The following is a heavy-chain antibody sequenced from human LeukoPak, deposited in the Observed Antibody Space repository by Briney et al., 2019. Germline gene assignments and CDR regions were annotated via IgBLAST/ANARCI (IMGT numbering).Heavy chain of an antibody. CDR3: ARVVRGDSGYYYYMDV. Sequence: PSETLSLTCTVSGGSISSYYWSWIRQPPGKGLEWIGYIYFSGSTNYNPSLKSRVTISVDTSKNQFSLKLSSVTAADTAVYYCARVVRGDSGYYYYMDVWGKGTTVTISS. CDR1: GGSISSYY. J-gene: IGHJ6*03. CDR2: IYFSGST. V-gene: IGHV4-59*01. D-gene: IGHD3-10*01.